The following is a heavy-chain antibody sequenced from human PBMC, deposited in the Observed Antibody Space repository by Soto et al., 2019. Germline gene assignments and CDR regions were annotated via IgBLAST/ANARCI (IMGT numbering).Heavy chain of an antibody. V-gene: IGHV1-69*01. Sequence: QVQLVQSGAEVKKPGSSVKVSCKASGGTFSSYSINWVRQAPGQGLEWMGAIIPIFGTANYAQKFQGRVTITADESTSTAYMELSSLRSEDTAVYSCARDGGRHSGGIDYWGQGTLVTVSS. CDR2: IIPIFGTA. CDR1: GGTFSSYS. D-gene: IGHD1-26*01. CDR3: ARDGGRHSGGIDY. J-gene: IGHJ4*02.